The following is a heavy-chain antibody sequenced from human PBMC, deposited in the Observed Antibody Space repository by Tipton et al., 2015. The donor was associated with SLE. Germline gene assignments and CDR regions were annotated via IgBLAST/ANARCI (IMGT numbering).Heavy chain of an antibody. CDR1: GDSISSGVYY. D-gene: IGHD2-2*01. CDR3: AGGTFVLVPANEGVWFDP. CDR2: IHHSGST. Sequence: GLVKPSQTLSLTCTVSGDSISSGVYYWSWIRQRPGKGLEWFGYIHHSGSTYYSPSLKSRITMSLDTSENQFSPRLSSVTAADTAVYYCAGGTFVLVPANEGVWFDPWGQGTLVTVAS. V-gene: IGHV4-31*03. J-gene: IGHJ5*02.